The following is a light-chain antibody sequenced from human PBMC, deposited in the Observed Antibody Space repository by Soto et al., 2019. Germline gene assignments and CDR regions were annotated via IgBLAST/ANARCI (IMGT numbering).Light chain of an antibody. Sequence: QPVLNQPPSVSGAPGQRVTIPCTGDSSNIGAGNDVHWYQQLPGAAPKLLIYGNSNRPSGVPDRFSGSKSGTSASLVITGLQAEDEAVYHCQSLDNCLSRSDCFGTGTKVTVL. CDR3: QSLDNCLSRSDC. CDR1: SSNIGAGND. V-gene: IGLV1-40*01. J-gene: IGLJ1*01. CDR2: GNS.